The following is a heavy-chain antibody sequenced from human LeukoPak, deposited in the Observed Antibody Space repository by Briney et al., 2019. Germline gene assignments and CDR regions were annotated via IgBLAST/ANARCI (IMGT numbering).Heavy chain of an antibody. CDR2: IIPIFGTA. J-gene: IGHJ6*03. V-gene: IGHV1-69*05. CDR1: GGTFSSYA. CDR3: ARVFQEEGNYDILTGRYYYMDV. Sequence: SVKVSCKSSGGTFSSYAISWVRQAPGQGLEWMGGIIPIFGTANYAQKFQGRVTITTDESTSTAYMELSSLRSEDTAVYYCARVFQEEGNYDILTGRYYYMDVWGKGTTVTVSS. D-gene: IGHD3-9*01.